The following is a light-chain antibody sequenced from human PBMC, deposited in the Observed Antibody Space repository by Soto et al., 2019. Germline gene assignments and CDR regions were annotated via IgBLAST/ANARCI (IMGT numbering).Light chain of an antibody. V-gene: IGKV3-15*01. CDR3: QQYHNWPPQYT. Sequence: EIVMTQSPASLSVSPGDGATLSCMASQSVASNVAWYQQKPGQGPRLLIHGASTRAVGVPARFSGSGSGTDFSLTNHSLQSEDFAVYYYQQYHNWPPQYTFGQGTKLHIK. J-gene: IGKJ2*01. CDR1: QSVASN. CDR2: GAS.